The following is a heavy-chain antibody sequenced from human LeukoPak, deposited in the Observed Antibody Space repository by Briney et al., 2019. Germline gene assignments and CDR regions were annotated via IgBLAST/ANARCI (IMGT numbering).Heavy chain of an antibody. Sequence: PSQTLSLTCTVSGGSISSGDYYWSWIRQPPGKGLECIGYIYYSGSIYYNPSLKSRVTISIDTSKNQFSLKVSSVTAADTAVYYCARGHYYYAMDVWGQGTTVTVSS. CDR2: IYYSGSI. J-gene: IGHJ6*02. V-gene: IGHV4-30-4*01. CDR3: ARGHYYYAMDV. CDR1: GGSISSGDYY.